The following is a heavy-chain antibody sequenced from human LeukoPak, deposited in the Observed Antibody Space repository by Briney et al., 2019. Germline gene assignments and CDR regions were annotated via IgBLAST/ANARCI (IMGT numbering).Heavy chain of an antibody. D-gene: IGHD2-2*01. CDR2: ITSDGSTT. Sequence: GGSLRLSCAASGFTFSNSWMHWVRQPPGTGLVWVSRITSDGSTTSYADSVKGRFTISRDNAKNTLSLQMNSLRVEDTAVYCCARYNEGYHAVDYWGQGTLVTVSS. CDR3: ARYNEGYHAVDY. V-gene: IGHV3-74*01. CDR1: GFTFSNSW. J-gene: IGHJ4*02.